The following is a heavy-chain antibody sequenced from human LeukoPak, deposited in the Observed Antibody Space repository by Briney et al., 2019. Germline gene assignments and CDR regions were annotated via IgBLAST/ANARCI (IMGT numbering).Heavy chain of an antibody. CDR3: AREGYYGSGSPPSLYFDY. CDR1: GFTFRNYV. CDR2: TSSDLNVK. V-gene: IGHV3-30-3*01. Sequence: HPGGSPRLSCAASGFTFRNYVIHWVRQAPGKGLEWVAVTSSDLNVKLYADSVKGRFTISRDNSRSTLYLQMNSLRPEDTAIYYCAREGYYGSGSPPSLYFDYWGQGTLVTVSS. J-gene: IGHJ4*02. D-gene: IGHD3-10*01.